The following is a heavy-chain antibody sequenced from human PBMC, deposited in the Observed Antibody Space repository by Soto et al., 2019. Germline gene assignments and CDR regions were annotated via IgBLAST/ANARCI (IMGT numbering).Heavy chain of an antibody. Sequence: SETLSLTCTVSGGSISSGDYYWSWIRQPPGKGLEWIGYIYYSGSTYYNPSLKSRVTISVDTSKNQFSLKLGSVTAADTAVYYCARDSVDTAMVPDYGMDVWGQGTTVTVSS. CDR2: IYYSGST. J-gene: IGHJ6*02. D-gene: IGHD5-18*01. CDR3: ARDSVDTAMVPDYGMDV. CDR1: GGSISSGDYY. V-gene: IGHV4-30-4*01.